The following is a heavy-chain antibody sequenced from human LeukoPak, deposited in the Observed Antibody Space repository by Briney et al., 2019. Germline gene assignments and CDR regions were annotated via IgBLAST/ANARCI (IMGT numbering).Heavy chain of an antibody. CDR1: GFTFSSYA. Sequence: PGGSLRLSCAAPGFTFSSYAMSWVRQAPGKGLEWVSVISGSDGSTYYADSVKGRFTISRDNSKNTLYLQMNSLRAEDTAVFYCAKPRGEEWLVGLYDAFDIWGQGTMVTVSS. D-gene: IGHD6-19*01. J-gene: IGHJ3*02. CDR2: ISGSDGST. V-gene: IGHV3-23*01. CDR3: AKPRGEEWLVGLYDAFDI.